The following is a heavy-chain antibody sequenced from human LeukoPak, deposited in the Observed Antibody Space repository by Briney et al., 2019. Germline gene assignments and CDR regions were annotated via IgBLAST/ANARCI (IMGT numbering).Heavy chain of an antibody. D-gene: IGHD2-2*01. CDR1: GFTFSSYW. J-gene: IGHJ3*02. Sequence: SGGSLRLSCAASGFTFSSYWMSWVRQAPGKGLEWVANIKQDGSEKYYVDSVKGRFTISRDNAKNSLYLQMNSLRAEDTAVYYCAREGAGYCSSTSCRLTGPNAFDIWGQGTMVTVSS. CDR2: IKQDGSEK. CDR3: AREGAGYCSSTSCRLTGPNAFDI. V-gene: IGHV3-7*01.